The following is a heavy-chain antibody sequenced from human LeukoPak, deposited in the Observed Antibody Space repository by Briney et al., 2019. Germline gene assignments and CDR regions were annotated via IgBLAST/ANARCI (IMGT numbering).Heavy chain of an antibody. CDR3: ARGKYYDFWSGYREYYFDY. Sequence: ASVKVSCKASGYTFTSYDINWVRQATGQGLEWMGWMNPNSGNTGYAQKFQGRVTMTRNTSISTAYMELSSLRSEDTAVYYCARGKYYDFWSGYREYYFDYWGQGTLVTVSS. D-gene: IGHD3-3*01. J-gene: IGHJ4*02. V-gene: IGHV1-8*01. CDR2: MNPNSGNT. CDR1: GYTFTSYD.